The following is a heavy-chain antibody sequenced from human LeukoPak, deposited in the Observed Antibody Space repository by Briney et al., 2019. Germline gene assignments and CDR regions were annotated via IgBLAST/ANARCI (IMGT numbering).Heavy chain of an antibody. CDR1: GFTFSSFG. J-gene: IGHJ6*03. CDR3: AKWRALDGSGSYSPTYYYYYMDV. Sequence: GGSLRLSCAASGFTFSSFGMNWARQAPGKGLEWVSAISGSGGSTYYADSVKGRFTISRDNSKNTLYLQMNSLRAEDTAVYYCAKWRALDGSGSYSPTYYYYYMDVWGKGTTVTISS. V-gene: IGHV3-23*01. D-gene: IGHD3-10*01. CDR2: ISGSGGST.